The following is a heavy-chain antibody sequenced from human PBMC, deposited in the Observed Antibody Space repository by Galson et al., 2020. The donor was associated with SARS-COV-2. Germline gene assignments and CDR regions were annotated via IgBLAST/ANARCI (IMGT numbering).Heavy chain of an antibody. CDR2: IKGDGSET. Sequence: GESLKISCVVSGFTFKDYWMSWVRQAPGKGLEWVANIKGDGSETNYADSVKGRFSISRDNAVDSLYLQMDSLTADDMATYYCTREGWQGGYWGQGTRVTVSS. CDR1: GFTFKDYW. D-gene: IGHD6-19*01. J-gene: IGHJ4*02. V-gene: IGHV3-7*01. CDR3: TREGWQGGY.